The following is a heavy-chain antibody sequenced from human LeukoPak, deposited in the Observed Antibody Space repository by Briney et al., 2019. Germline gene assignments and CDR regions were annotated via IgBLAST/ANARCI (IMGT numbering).Heavy chain of an antibody. Sequence: ASVKVSCKASGYTFTSYGISWVRQAPGQGLEWMGWMNPNTGNAGYAQKFQGRVTITWDASMSTAYMDLSSLRSEDTAVYYCARVGYSNSYDYWGQGTLVTVSS. CDR2: MNPNTGNA. D-gene: IGHD4-11*01. CDR3: ARVGYSNSYDY. CDR1: GYTFTSYG. V-gene: IGHV1-8*03. J-gene: IGHJ4*02.